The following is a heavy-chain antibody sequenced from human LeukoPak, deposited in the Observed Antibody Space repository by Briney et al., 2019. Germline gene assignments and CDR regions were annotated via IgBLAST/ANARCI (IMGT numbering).Heavy chain of an antibody. CDR3: AKAYSNSWYYYFDY. V-gene: IGHV3-23*01. D-gene: IGHD6-13*01. CDR1: GFTFSTYG. Sequence: GGSLRLSCAASGFTFSTYGMTWVRQAPGKGLEWVSAIGGRGGSTYYADSVKGRFTISRDNSKNTLYLQMNSLRAEDTAIYYCAKAYSNSWYYYFDYWGQGTLVTVSS. J-gene: IGHJ4*02. CDR2: IGGRGGST.